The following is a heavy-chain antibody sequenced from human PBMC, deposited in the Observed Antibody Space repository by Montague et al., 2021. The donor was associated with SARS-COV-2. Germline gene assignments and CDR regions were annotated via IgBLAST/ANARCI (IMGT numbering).Heavy chain of an antibody. V-gene: IGHV4-34*01. D-gene: IGHD4-17*01. J-gene: IGHJ6*02. CDR2: INHIRST. CDR1: RHSGVGEL. Sequence: SETLSLTCAGDRHSGVGELRRRTGEHPSELQAPLGDINHIRSTNYNPSLKSRVTISVDTSKNQFSLKLSSVTAADTAVYYCARGGTVTTFYYYYYGMDVWGQGTTVTVSS. CDR3: ARGGTVTTFYYYYYGMDV.